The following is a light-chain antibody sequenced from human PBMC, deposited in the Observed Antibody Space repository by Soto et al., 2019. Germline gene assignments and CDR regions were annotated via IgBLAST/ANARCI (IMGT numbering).Light chain of an antibody. J-gene: IGKJ1*01. CDR3: QHYGSSVPWT. V-gene: IGKV3-20*01. CDR2: AAS. CDR1: QSVTANY. Sequence: EVVLTQSPGTVSLSPGERATLSCRASQSVTANYLAWYQQKPGQAPRLLIYAASSRATGIPDRFSGSGSGTDFTLSISRLEPEDFAMYSCQHYGSSVPWTFGQGTKVEIK.